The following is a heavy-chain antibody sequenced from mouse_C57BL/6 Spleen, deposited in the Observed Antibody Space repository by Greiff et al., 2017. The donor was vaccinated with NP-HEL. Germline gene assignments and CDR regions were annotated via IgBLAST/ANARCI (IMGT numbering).Heavy chain of an antibody. CDR3: ARDQVTTGSWYFGV. V-gene: IGHV5-4*01. J-gene: IGHJ1*03. D-gene: IGHD1-1*01. Sequence: EVQVVESGGGLVKPGGSLKLSCAASGFTFSSYAMSWVRQTPEKRLEWVATISDGGSYTYYPDNVKGRFTISRDNATNNLYLQMSHLKSEDTAKYYCARDQVTTGSWYFGVWGTGTTVTVSS. CDR2: ISDGGSYT. CDR1: GFTFSSYA.